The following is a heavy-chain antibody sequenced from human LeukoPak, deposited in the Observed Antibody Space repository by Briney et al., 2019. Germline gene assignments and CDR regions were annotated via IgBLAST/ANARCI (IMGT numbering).Heavy chain of an antibody. J-gene: IGHJ3*02. CDR1: GGSISSYY. CDR2: IYTSGST. CDR3: ARLKQNHDAFDI. V-gene: IGHV4-4*09. D-gene: IGHD1-14*01. Sequence: SETLSLTCTVSGGSISSYYWSWIRQPPGKGLEWIGYIYTSGSTNYNPSLKSRVTISVDTSKNQFSLKLSSVTAADTAVYYCARLKQNHDAFDIWGQGTMVTVSS.